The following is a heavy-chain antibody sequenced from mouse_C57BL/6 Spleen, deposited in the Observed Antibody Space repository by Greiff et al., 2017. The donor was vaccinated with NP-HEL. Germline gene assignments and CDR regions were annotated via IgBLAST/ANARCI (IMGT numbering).Heavy chain of an antibody. D-gene: IGHD2-2*01. CDR3: ARTPSTRVAYYAMDY. CDR2: INPSNGGT. J-gene: IGHJ4*01. V-gene: IGHV1-53*01. CDR1: GYTFTSYW. Sequence: QVQLQQPGTELVKPGASVKLSCTASGYTFTSYWMHWVKQRPGQGLEWVGNINPSNGGTNYNEKFKSKATLTVDKSSSTAYMQLSSLTSEDSAVYYCARTPSTRVAYYAMDYWGQGTSVTVSS.